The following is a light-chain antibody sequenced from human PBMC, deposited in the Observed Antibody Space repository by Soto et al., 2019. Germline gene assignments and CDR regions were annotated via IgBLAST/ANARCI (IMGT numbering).Light chain of an antibody. CDR3: QHYNIYSWT. J-gene: IGKJ1*01. V-gene: IGKV1-5*03. CDR2: KSS. Sequence: DIQMTQSPSTLSTSVGDRVTMTCRASQRISNWLAWYQQKPGKAPKVLIYKSSTLESGVPSRFSGSGSGTEFTLTISSLQPEDVASYYCQHYNIYSWTFGQGTKVEIK. CDR1: QRISNW.